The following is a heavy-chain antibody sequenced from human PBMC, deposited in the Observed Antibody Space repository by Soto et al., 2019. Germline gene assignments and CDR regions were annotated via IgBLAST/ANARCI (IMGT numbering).Heavy chain of an antibody. CDR1: GGSISSYY. V-gene: IGHV4-4*07. CDR2: IYTSGST. D-gene: IGHD6-19*01. CDR3: ASSSGWHYDDAFDI. J-gene: IGHJ3*02. Sequence: QVQLQESGPGLVKPSETLSLTCTVSGGSISSYYWSWIRQPAGKGLEWIGRIYTSGSTNYNPALKSRVTMSVDTSKNQFSLKLSSVTAADTAVYYCASSSGWHYDDAFDIWGQGTMVTVSS.